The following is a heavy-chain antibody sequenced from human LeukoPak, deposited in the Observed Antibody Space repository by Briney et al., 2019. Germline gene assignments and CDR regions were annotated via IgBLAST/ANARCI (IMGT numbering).Heavy chain of an antibody. CDR1: GFTFSSYS. Sequence: GGSLRLSRAASGFTFSSYSMNWVRQAPGKGLEWVSSISSSSSYIYHGDSVKGRFTISRDNAKNSLYLQMNSLRAEDTAVYYCARGQAVAAGGFDLWGRGTLVTVSS. V-gene: IGHV3-21*01. CDR2: ISSSSSYI. D-gene: IGHD6-19*01. CDR3: ARGQAVAAGGFDL. J-gene: IGHJ2*01.